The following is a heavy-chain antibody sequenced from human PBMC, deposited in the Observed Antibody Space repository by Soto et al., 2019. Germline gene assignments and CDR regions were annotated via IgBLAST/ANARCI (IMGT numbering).Heavy chain of an antibody. J-gene: IGHJ6*02. Sequence: SQTLSLTCAIFGDSVSSNSAAWNWIRQSPSRGLEWLGRTYYRSKWYNDYAVSVKSRITINPDTSKNQFSLQLNSVTPEDTAVYYCARATIAAAGTSYYYGMDVWGQGTTVTVSS. D-gene: IGHD6-13*01. CDR2: TYYRSKWYN. V-gene: IGHV6-1*01. CDR1: GDSVSSNSAA. CDR3: ARATIAAAGTSYYYGMDV.